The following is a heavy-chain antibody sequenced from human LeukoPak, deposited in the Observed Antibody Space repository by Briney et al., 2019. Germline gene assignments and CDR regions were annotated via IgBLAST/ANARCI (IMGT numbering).Heavy chain of an antibody. Sequence: SETLSLTCTVSGGSIRSSYYYWGWIRQPPGKGLEWIGSIYYSGSTYYNPSLKSRVTISVDTSKNQFSLKLSSVTAADTAVYYCARLERWQQFYFDYWGQGTLVTVSS. J-gene: IGHJ4*02. CDR3: ARLERWQQFYFDY. CDR1: GGSIRSSYYY. CDR2: IYYSGST. V-gene: IGHV4-39*01. D-gene: IGHD5-24*01.